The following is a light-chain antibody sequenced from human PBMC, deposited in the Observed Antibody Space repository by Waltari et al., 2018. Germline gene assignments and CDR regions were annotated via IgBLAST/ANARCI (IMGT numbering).Light chain of an antibody. Sequence: SYVLTQPPSVSVAPGKTATFTREGINIETKTVPWYQQKAGQAPPPVVYDDGDRPSGIPERFSGSNSGSTATLTISRVEAGDEADYFCQVWDTRSDHVVFGGGTKLTVL. CDR3: QVWDTRSDHVV. CDR1: NIETKT. V-gene: IGLV3-21*03. J-gene: IGLJ2*01. CDR2: DDG.